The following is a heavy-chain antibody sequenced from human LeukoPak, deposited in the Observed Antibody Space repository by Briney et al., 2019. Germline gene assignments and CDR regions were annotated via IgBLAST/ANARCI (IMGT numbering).Heavy chain of an antibody. D-gene: IGHD3-10*01. V-gene: IGHV3-30*18. J-gene: IGHJ4*02. Sequence: PGGSLRLSCAASGFTFSSYGMHWVRQAPGKGLEWVAVISYDGSNKYYADSVKGRFTISRDNSKNTLYLQMNSLRAEDTAVYYCAKDLRLYRYYYGSGSYYRGPEYWGQGTLVTVSS. CDR2: ISYDGSNK. CDR1: GFTFSSYG. CDR3: AKDLRLYRYYYGSGSYYRGPEY.